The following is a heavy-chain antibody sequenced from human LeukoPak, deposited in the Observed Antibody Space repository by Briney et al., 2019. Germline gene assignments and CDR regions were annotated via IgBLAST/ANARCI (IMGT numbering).Heavy chain of an antibody. D-gene: IGHD6-13*01. J-gene: IGHJ5*02. CDR2: INPNSGGT. CDR3: ARDWGSSSSSLNWFDP. V-gene: IGHV1-2*04. Sequence: ASVKVSCKASGYTFTGYYMHWVRQAPGQGLEWMGWINPNSGGTDYAQKFQGWVSMTRDTSISTAYMELSRLRSDDTAVYYCARDWGSSSSSLNWFDPWGQGTLVTVSS. CDR1: GYTFTGYY.